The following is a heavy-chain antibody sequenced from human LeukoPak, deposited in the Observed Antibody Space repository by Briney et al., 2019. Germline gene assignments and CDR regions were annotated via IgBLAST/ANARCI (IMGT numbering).Heavy chain of an antibody. CDR2: INGSGGDT. CDR3: ARVAAIYYSYYMDV. V-gene: IGHV3-20*01. Sequence: RAGGSLRLSCAASGFTFSSYAMSRVRQAPGKGLECVSTINGSGGDTGYADSVKGRFTISRDNAKNSLYLQINSLRAEDTALYHCARVAAIYYSYYMDVWGKGTMVTISS. D-gene: IGHD5-18*01. J-gene: IGHJ6*03. CDR1: GFTFSSYA.